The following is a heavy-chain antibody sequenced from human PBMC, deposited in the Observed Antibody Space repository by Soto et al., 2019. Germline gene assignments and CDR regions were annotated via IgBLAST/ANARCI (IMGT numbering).Heavy chain of an antibody. CDR2: ISSSSSTI. CDR3: ARDSPFTIFGVVTPYYFDY. Sequence: EVQLVESGGGLVQPRGSLRLSCAASGFTFSSYSMNWVRQAPGKGLEWVSYISSSSSTIYYADSVKGRFTISRDNAKNSLYLHMNSLRAEDTAVYYCARDSPFTIFGVVTPYYFDYWGQGTLVTVSS. J-gene: IGHJ4*02. V-gene: IGHV3-48*01. D-gene: IGHD3-3*01. CDR1: GFTFSSYS.